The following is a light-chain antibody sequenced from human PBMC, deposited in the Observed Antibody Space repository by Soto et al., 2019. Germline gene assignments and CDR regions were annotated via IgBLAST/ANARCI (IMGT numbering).Light chain of an antibody. Sequence: VLTQSPGTLSLSPGERATLSCRASQRVSSGYLAWYQQKPGQAPRLLIFGASRRATGIPDRFSGSGSGTDFTLTISRLEPEDFAVYYCQQYGSSPPLSFGGGTKVEIK. CDR3: QQYGSSPPLS. J-gene: IGKJ4*01. V-gene: IGKV3-20*01. CDR2: GAS. CDR1: QRVSSGY.